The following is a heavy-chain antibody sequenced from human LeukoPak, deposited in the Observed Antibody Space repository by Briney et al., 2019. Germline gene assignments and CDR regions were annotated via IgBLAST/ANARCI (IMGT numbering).Heavy chain of an antibody. D-gene: IGHD3-22*01. V-gene: IGHV3-23*01. J-gene: IGHJ4*02. Sequence: GSLRLSCAASGFTFSSYAMSWVRQAPGKGLEWVSAISGSGGSTYYADSVKGRFTISRDNSKNTLYLQMNSLRAEDTAVYYCAKANRNTYYYDSSGYPFDYWGQGTLVTVSS. CDR1: GFTFSSYA. CDR3: AKANRNTYYYDSSGYPFDY. CDR2: ISGSGGST.